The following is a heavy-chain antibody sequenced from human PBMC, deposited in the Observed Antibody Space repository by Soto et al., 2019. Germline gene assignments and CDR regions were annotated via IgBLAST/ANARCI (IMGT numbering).Heavy chain of an antibody. D-gene: IGHD1-1*01. Sequence: QTTLEESGPPRVKPTQTLTLTCIFSGFSLSTGGVGVGWIRQPPGKALEWLAFIYWDDDKRYSPSLRSRLTITNDTSGQQVALTMTNMDPVDTATYFCARRATFKGNWDGGYFDSWGQGTLVTVSS. V-gene: IGHV2-5*02. CDR2: IYWDDDK. CDR1: GFSLSTGGVG. CDR3: ARRATFKGNWDGGYFDS. J-gene: IGHJ4*02.